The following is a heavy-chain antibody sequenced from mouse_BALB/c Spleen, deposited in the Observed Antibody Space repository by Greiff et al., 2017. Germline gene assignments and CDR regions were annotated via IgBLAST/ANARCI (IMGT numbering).Heavy chain of an antibody. V-gene: IGHV5-17*02. CDR3: ARSELAWFAY. CDR2: ISSGSSTI. CDR1: GFTFSSFG. Sequence: VQLKESGGGLVQPGGSRKLSCAASGFTFSSFGMHWVRQAPEKGLEWVAYISSGSSTIYYADTVKGRFTISRDNPKNTLFLQMTSLRSEDTAMYYCARSELAWFAYWGQGTLVTVSA. J-gene: IGHJ3*01. D-gene: IGHD4-1*01.